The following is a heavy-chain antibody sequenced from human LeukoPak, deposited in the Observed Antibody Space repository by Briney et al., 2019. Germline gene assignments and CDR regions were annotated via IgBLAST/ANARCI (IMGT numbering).Heavy chain of an antibody. V-gene: IGHV3-23*01. D-gene: IGHD4-17*01. J-gene: IGHJ4*02. CDR3: AKELRNGDYSGDY. CDR1: GFTFSSYA. CDR2: IGAGGTRT. Sequence: GGSLRLSCAASGFTFSSYAMTWVRQAPGKGLEWVSAIGAGGTRTYYADSVKGRFTISRDNSKNTVYLQMNSLRAEDTAVYYCAKELRNGDYSGDYWGQGALVTVAS.